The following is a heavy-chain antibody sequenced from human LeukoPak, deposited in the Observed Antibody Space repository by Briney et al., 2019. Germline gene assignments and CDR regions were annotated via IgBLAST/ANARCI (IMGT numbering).Heavy chain of an antibody. D-gene: IGHD3-22*01. Sequence: ASVKVSCKASGYTFTSYGISWVRQAPGQGLEWMGWISAYNGNTNYAQKLQGRVTMTTDTSTSTAYMELRSLRFDDTAVYYCARDPYDNNAFDIWGQGTMVTVSS. CDR3: ARDPYDNNAFDI. CDR2: ISAYNGNT. J-gene: IGHJ3*02. CDR1: GYTFTSYG. V-gene: IGHV1-18*01.